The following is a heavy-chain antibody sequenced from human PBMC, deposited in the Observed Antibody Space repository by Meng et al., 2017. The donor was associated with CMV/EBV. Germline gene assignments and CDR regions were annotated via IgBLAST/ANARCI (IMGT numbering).Heavy chain of an antibody. Sequence: SVQVSCKASGGTFSSYTISWVRQAPGQGLEWMGRIIPILGIANYAQKFQGRVTITADKSTSTAYTELRSLRSEDTAVYYCARAGGYANWFDPWGQGTLVTVSS. J-gene: IGHJ5*02. CDR2: IIPILGIA. V-gene: IGHV1-69*02. D-gene: IGHD2-2*01. CDR3: ARAGGYANWFDP. CDR1: GGTFSSYT.